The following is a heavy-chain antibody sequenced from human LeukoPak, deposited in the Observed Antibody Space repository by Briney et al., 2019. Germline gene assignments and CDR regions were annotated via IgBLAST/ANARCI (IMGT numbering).Heavy chain of an antibody. V-gene: IGHV1-46*01. D-gene: IGHD2-15*01. J-gene: IGHJ5*02. CDR1: GYTFTSYY. CDR2: INPSGGST. CDR3: ARDRYCSGGSCYSNWFDP. Sequence: GASVKASCKASGYTFTSYYMYWVRQAPGQGLEWMGIINPSGGSTSYAQKFQGRVTMTRDTSTSTVYMELSSLRSEDTAVYYCARDRYCSGGSCYSNWFDPWGQGTLVTVSS.